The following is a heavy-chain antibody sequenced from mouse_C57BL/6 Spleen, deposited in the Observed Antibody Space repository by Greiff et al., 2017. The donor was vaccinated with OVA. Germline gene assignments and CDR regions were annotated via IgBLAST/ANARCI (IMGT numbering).Heavy chain of an antibody. D-gene: IGHD3-2*02. CDR1: GYAFSSSW. CDR3: ARSLAQAGAMDY. J-gene: IGHJ4*01. CDR2: IYPGDGDT. Sequence: QVQLQQSGPELVKPGASVKISCKASGYAFSSSWMNWVKQRPGKGLEWIGRIYPGDGDTNYNGKFKGKATLTADKSSSTAYMQLSSLTSEDSAVYFCARSLAQAGAMDYWGQGTSVTVSS. V-gene: IGHV1-82*01.